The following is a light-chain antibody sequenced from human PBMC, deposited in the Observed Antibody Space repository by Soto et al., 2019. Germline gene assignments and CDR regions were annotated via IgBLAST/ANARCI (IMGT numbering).Light chain of an antibody. CDR2: DAS. Sequence: IQMTQSPSALSASTGDRVTITCQASQDIRNYLNWYQQKPGKAPKLLIYDASKLQTGVPSRFRGSGSGTTFTFIISSLQPEDFAIYYCQQYDKLVTFGQGTKVEMK. J-gene: IGKJ1*01. V-gene: IGKV1-33*01. CDR3: QQYDKLVT. CDR1: QDIRNY.